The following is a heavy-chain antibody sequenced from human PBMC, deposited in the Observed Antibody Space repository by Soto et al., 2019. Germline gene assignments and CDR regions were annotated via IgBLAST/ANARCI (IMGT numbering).Heavy chain of an antibody. CDR1: GYTFISYY. J-gene: IGHJ4*02. D-gene: IGHD4-17*01. V-gene: IGHV1-46*01. Sequence: QVQVQQSGAEVKEPGASVRISCKASGYTFISYYMHWVRQAPGQGLEWKGIIDPSGARTTYAHRARGGVTITWDTSRSTVYMDMTSLRPDYTAVYFCATTIIYGDPGDYWGQGTVVSVSS. CDR3: ATTIIYGDPGDY. CDR2: IDPSGART.